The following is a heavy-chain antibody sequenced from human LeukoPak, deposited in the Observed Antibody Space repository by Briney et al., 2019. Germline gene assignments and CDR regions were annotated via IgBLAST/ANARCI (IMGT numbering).Heavy chain of an antibody. CDR2: ISYDGSNK. CDR1: GFTFSSYA. D-gene: IGHD2-2*01. J-gene: IGHJ6*03. CDR3: ARSDCSSTSCPRAGRWGYYYYYMDV. V-gene: IGHV3-30*04. Sequence: GGSLRLSCAASGFTFSSYAMHWVRQAPGKGLEWVAVISYDGSNKYYADSVKGRFTISRDNSKNTLYLQMNSLRAEDTAVYYCARSDCSSTSCPRAGRWGYYYYYMDVWGKGTTVTISS.